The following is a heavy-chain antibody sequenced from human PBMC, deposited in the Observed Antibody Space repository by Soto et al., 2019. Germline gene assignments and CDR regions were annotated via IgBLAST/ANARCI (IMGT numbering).Heavy chain of an antibody. CDR3: LRGVRRYTKDDNLDS. CDR1: DSTFSSYS. J-gene: IGHJ3*02. D-gene: IGHD3-9*01. CDR2: ISSRSSVI. V-gene: IGHV3-21*01. Sequence: EVQLVESGGGLVKPGESLRLSCVASDSTFSSYSMIWVRQAPGRGLEWVSSISSRSSVIFYGDSLKGRFTISRDNAKRFLYQQKTCQKAEDTTVYYSLRGVRRYTKDDNLDSWSQRTMITVHS.